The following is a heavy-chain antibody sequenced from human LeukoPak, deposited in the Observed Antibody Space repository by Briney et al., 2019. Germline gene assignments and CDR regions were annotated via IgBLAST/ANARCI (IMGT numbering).Heavy chain of an antibody. Sequence: ASVKVSRKASGYTFTSYDINWVRQATGQGLEWMGWMNPNIGNTGYAQKVQGRVTMTRNTAISTAYMELNRLRSEDTAVYYCASWNYYGSGRYFLPHFDPWGQGTLVTVSS. CDR2: MNPNIGNT. J-gene: IGHJ5*02. D-gene: IGHD3-10*01. CDR1: GYTFTSYD. CDR3: ASWNYYGSGRYFLPHFDP. V-gene: IGHV1-8*01.